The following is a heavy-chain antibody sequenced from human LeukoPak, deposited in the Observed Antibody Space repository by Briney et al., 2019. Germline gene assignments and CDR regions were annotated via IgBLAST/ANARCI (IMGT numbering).Heavy chain of an antibody. V-gene: IGHV3-21*01. Sequence: KTGGSLRLSCAASGFTFSSYSMNWVRQAPGKGLEWVSSISSSSYIYYAGSVKGRFTISRDNAKNSLYLQMNSLRAEDTAVYYCARWGFSGIEEFDYWGEGTLVTVSS. D-gene: IGHD1-26*01. J-gene: IGHJ4*02. CDR3: ARWGFSGIEEFDY. CDR2: ISSSSYI. CDR1: GFTFSSYS.